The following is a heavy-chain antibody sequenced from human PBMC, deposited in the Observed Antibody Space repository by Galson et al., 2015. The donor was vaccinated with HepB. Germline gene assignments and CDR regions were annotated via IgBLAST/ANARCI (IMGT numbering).Heavy chain of an antibody. V-gene: IGHV3-73*01. CDR1: GFTFSGSA. J-gene: IGHJ6*02. Sequence: SLRLSCAASGFTFSGSAMHWVRQASGKGLEWVGRIRSKANSYATAYAASVKGRFTISRDDSKNTAYLQMNSLKTEDTAVYYCTRQDDSSGYYYAFYGMDVWGQGTTVTVSS. CDR3: TRQDDSSGYYYAFYGMDV. CDR2: IRSKANSYAT. D-gene: IGHD3-22*01.